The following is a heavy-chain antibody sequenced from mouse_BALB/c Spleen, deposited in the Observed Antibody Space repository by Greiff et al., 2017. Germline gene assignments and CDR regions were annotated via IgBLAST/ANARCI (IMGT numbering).Heavy chain of an antibody. Sequence: QVQLQQPGAELVKPGASVKLSCKASGYTFTSYWMHWVKQRPGQGLEWIGEIDPSDSYTNYNQKFKGKATLTVDKSSSTAYMQLSSLTSEDSAVYYCARPTGTGFAYWGQGTLVTVSA. CDR2: IDPSDSYT. CDR3: ARPTGTGFAY. J-gene: IGHJ3*01. CDR1: GYTFTSYW. D-gene: IGHD4-1*01. V-gene: IGHV1-69*02.